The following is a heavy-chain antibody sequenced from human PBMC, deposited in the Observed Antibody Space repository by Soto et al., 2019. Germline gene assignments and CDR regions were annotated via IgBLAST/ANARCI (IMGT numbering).Heavy chain of an antibody. CDR3: ASSRGYFGSAASFDY. J-gene: IGHJ4*02. D-gene: IGHD3-10*01. Sequence: QVQLVESGGGVVQPGRSLRLSCAASGFTFSSYAMHWVRQAPGKGLEWVAVISYDGRNKYYADSVKGRFTISRDNSKNTLYLQMNSLRAEDTAVYYCASSRGYFGSAASFDYWGQGTLVTVSS. V-gene: IGHV3-30-3*01. CDR2: ISYDGRNK. CDR1: GFTFSSYA.